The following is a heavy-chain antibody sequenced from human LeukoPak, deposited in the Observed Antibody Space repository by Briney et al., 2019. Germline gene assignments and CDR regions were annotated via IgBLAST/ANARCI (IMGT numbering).Heavy chain of an antibody. CDR2: INTNTGNP. CDR3: ARGEWSIPSTFDY. CDR1: GYTFTSYY. Sequence: ASVKVSCKASGYTFTSYYMHWVRQAPGQGLEWMGWINTNTGNPTYAQGFTGRFVFSLDTSVSTAYLQISSLKAEDTAVYYCARGEWSIPSTFDYWGQGTLVTVSS. V-gene: IGHV7-4-1*02. J-gene: IGHJ4*02. D-gene: IGHD3-3*01.